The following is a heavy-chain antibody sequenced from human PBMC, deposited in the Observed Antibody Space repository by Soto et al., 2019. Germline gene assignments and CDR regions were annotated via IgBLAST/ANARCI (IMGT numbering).Heavy chain of an antibody. Sequence: QVQLVQSGAEVKKPGASVEVSCKASGYTFTTYYIHWVRHAPGQGLEWMGVINPGGVSTKYAQKFQDRVTMTRDTSPSTVYMDRSSLRSEDTAVYFCARGGNGDNVGYWYFDLWGRGTQVTVSP. V-gene: IGHV1-46*01. CDR2: INPGGVST. D-gene: IGHD4-17*01. J-gene: IGHJ2*01. CDR3: ARGGNGDNVGYWYFDL. CDR1: GYTFTTYY.